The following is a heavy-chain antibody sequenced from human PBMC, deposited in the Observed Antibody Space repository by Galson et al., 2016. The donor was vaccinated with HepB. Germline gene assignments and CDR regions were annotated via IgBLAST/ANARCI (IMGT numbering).Heavy chain of an antibody. CDR3: ARSTRTSSSRFDY. J-gene: IGHJ4*02. Sequence: TLSLTCIVSGGSISVGGYSWSWIRQHPGKGLEWIGYIYYSGGTYYNPSLKSRVTISVDTSKNQFSLKVSSVTAADTAVYYCARSTRTSSSRFDYWGQGTLVTVSS. CDR1: GGSISVGGYS. CDR2: IYYSGGT. D-gene: IGHD6-6*01. V-gene: IGHV4-31*03.